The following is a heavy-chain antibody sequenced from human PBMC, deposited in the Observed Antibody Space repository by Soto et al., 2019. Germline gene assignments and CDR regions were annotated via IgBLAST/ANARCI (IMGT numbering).Heavy chain of an antibody. CDR1: GYSFSNYW. D-gene: IGHD5-12*01. V-gene: IGHV5-10-1*03. CDR3: TRQGYSGFDFKGNWFDP. Sequence: EVQLVQSGAEVKKPGDSLRISCKGSGYSFSNYWINWVRQMPGKGLEWMGQIDPTDSYPNYSPSFQGHVTMSVDKSISTAYLQWSSLKASDTAIYYCTRQGYSGFDFKGNWFDPWGQGTLVTVSS. CDR2: IDPTDSYP. J-gene: IGHJ5*02.